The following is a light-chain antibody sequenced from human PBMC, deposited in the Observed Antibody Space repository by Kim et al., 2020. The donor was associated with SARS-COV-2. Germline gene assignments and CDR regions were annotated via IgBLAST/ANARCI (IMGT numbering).Light chain of an antibody. CDR3: KSRDSSGHHAV. Sequence: WGHTARTTSRADSLTNYSASWYQQQPGQAPVLVMYGRNIRPSGVADRFSGSRSGNSASLTITGAQAEDEADYYCKSRDSSGHHAVFGGGTQLTVL. J-gene: IGLJ3*02. CDR2: GRN. CDR1: SLTNYS. V-gene: IGLV3-19*01.